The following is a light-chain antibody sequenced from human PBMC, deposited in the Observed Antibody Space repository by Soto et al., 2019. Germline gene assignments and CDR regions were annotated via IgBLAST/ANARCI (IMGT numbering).Light chain of an antibody. CDR3: SSFTTDSTYV. Sequence: QSALTQPASVSGSPGQSITISCTGTSSDVGANIFVSWYQQHPGKVPKLMIYTVSSRPSGVSQRFSGSKSGNTASLTISGLQAEDEAAYYCSSFTTDSTYVFGTGTKV. J-gene: IGLJ1*01. CDR1: SSDVGANIF. V-gene: IGLV2-14*01. CDR2: TVS.